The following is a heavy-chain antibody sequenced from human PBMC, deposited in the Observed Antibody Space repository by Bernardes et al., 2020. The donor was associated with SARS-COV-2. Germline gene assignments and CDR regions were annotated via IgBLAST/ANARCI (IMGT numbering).Heavy chain of an antibody. J-gene: IGHJ6*02. CDR2: ISGDGGTT. Sequence: GRSLRLSCTASGFTFNKYAMHWVRQSPGKGLEWVAHISGDGGTTNYADSVKGRFTVSRDNNKNSLYLEMSGLRPEDTALYYCTKDRIVLVPAAKFYFYFGMDVWGQGTTVTVS. D-gene: IGHD2-2*01. V-gene: IGHV3-43*02. CDR3: TKDRIVLVPAAKFYFYFGMDV. CDR1: GFTFNKYA.